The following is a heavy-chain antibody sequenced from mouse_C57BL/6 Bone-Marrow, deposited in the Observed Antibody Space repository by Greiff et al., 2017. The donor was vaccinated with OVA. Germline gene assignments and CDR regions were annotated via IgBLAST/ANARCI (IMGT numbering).Heavy chain of an antibody. D-gene: IGHD2-5*01. CDR2: IDPSDSYT. Sequence: QVQLQQPGAELVMPGASVKLSCKASGYTFTSYWMHWVKQRPGQGLEWIGEIDPSDSYTNYNQKFKGKSTLTVDKSSSTAYMQLSSLTSEDSAVYYCARYSNTDAYGGRGTLVTVSA. J-gene: IGHJ3*01. CDR3: ARYSNTDAY. V-gene: IGHV1-69*01. CDR1: GYTFTSYW.